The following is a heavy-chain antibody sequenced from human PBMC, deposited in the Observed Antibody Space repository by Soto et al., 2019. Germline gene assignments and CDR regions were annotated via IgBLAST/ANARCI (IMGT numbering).Heavy chain of an antibody. V-gene: IGHV4-34*01. J-gene: IGHJ4*02. D-gene: IGHD3-22*01. CDR2: INHSGST. Sequence: SETLSLTCAVYGGSFSGYYWSWIRQPPGKGLEWIGEINHSGSTNYNPSLKSRVTVSVDTSKNQFSLKLSSVTAADTAVYYCARGVYYYDSSSWGQGTLVTVSS. CDR1: GGSFSGYY. CDR3: ARGVYYYDSSS.